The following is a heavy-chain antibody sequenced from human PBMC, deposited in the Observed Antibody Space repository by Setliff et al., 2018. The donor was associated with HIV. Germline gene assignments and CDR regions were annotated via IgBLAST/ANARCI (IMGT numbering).Heavy chain of an antibody. CDR3: ARYDYGDFDY. Sequence: PSETLSLTCAVFGGSFSGYYWSWIRQPPGKGLEWIGEINHSGSTDYNPSLKSRVTISVDTSKNQFSLNLSSVTVADTAVYHCARYDYGDFDYWGQGTPVTVSS. CDR1: GGSFSGYY. V-gene: IGHV4-34*01. J-gene: IGHJ4*02. CDR2: INHSGST. D-gene: IGHD4-17*01.